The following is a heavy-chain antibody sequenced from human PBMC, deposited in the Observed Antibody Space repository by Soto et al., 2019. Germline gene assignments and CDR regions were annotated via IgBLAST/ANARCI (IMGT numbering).Heavy chain of an antibody. CDR2: IWYDGSNK. CDR3: ARDRDGYKAEYYFDY. J-gene: IGHJ4*02. D-gene: IGHD5-12*01. V-gene: IGHV3-33*01. Sequence: QVQLVEPEGGVVQPGRSLRLSCAASGFTFSSYGMHWVRQAPGKGLEWVAVIWYDGSNKYYADSVKGRFTISRDNSKNTLYLQMNSLRAEDTAVYYCARDRDGYKAEYYFDYWGQGTLVTVSS. CDR1: GFTFSSYG.